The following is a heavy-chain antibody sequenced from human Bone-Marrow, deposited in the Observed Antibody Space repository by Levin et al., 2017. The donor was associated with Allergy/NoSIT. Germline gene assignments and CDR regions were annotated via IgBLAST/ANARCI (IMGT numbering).Heavy chain of an antibody. Sequence: GGSLRLSCAASGFTFSSYGMHWVRQAPGKGLEWVAVIWYDGSNKYYADSVKGRFTISRDNSKNTLYLQMNSLRAEDTAVYYCARDDAGAVAPNSYYAGMDVWGQGTTVTVSS. CDR2: IWYDGSNK. V-gene: IGHV3-33*01. D-gene: IGHD6-19*01. J-gene: IGHJ6*02. CDR1: GFTFSSYG. CDR3: ARDDAGAVAPNSYYAGMDV.